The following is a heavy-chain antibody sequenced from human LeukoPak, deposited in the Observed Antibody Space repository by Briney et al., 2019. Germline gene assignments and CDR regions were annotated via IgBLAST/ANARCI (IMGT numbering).Heavy chain of an antibody. J-gene: IGHJ4*02. D-gene: IGHD3-22*01. CDR2: INHSGST. CDR3: ARDGYYYDSSGYLHPYPNFDY. V-gene: IGHV4-34*01. Sequence: SETLSLTCAVYGGSFSGYYWSWIRQPPGKGLEWIGEINHSGSTNYNPSLKSRVTISVDTSKNQFSLKLSSVTAADTAVYYCARDGYYYDSSGYLHPYPNFDYWGQGTLVTVSS. CDR1: GGSFSGYY.